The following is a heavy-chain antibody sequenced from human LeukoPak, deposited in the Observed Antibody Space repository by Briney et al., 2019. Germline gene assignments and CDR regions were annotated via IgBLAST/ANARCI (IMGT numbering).Heavy chain of an antibody. CDR3: ARARLEYSSSYNWFDP. J-gene: IGHJ5*02. Sequence: SVKVSCKASGGTFSSYDISWVRQAPGQGLEWMGGIIPIFGTANYAQKFQGRVTITTDESTSTAYMELSSLRSEDTAVYYCARARLEYSSSYNWFDPWGQGTLVAVSS. V-gene: IGHV1-69*05. CDR2: IIPIFGTA. D-gene: IGHD6-6*01. CDR1: GGTFSSYD.